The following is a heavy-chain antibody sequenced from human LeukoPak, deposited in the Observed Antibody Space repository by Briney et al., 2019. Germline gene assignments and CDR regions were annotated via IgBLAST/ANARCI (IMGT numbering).Heavy chain of an antibody. CDR1: GYTFTYYG. D-gene: IGHD6-19*01. CDR3: ARDPQQQWPYY. V-gene: IGHV1-18*01. J-gene: IGHJ4*02. CDR2: ISAYNGNT. Sequence: ASVKVSCKASGYTFTYYGISWVRHAPGQGLEWMGWISAYNGNTNYAQKLQGRISMTSDTSTSTAYMELRSLNSDDTAVYYCARDPQQQWPYYWGQGTLVTVSS.